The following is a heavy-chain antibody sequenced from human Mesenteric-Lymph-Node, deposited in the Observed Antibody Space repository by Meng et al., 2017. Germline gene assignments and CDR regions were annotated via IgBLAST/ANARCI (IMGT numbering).Heavy chain of an antibody. Sequence: GESLKISCAASGFTFSDYYMDWVRQAPGKGLEWVGRARKKSNSYTTDYAASVKGRFTISRDDSKNSLYLQMNSLKTEDTAVYYCTTDPHGYHIHWGQGTLVTVSS. CDR1: GFTFSDYY. CDR2: ARKKSNSYTT. D-gene: IGHD5-24*01. CDR3: TTDPHGYHIH. V-gene: IGHV3-72*01. J-gene: IGHJ4*02.